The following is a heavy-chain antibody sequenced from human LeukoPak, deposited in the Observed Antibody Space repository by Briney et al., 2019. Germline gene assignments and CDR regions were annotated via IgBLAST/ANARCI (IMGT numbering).Heavy chain of an antibody. CDR3: AKGGPSGYSGCFDY. Sequence: GGSLRLSCAASGFTFYDYAIHWVPQAPGEGLEWGSGSSWNSGSIGYADSEKGRFTISRDNAKTSLYLQINSLRAEDTAVYCCAKGGPSGYSGCFDYWGQGTLVTVSS. J-gene: IGHJ4*02. CDR1: GFTFYDYA. V-gene: IGHV3-9*01. D-gene: IGHD5-12*01. CDR2: SSWNSGSI.